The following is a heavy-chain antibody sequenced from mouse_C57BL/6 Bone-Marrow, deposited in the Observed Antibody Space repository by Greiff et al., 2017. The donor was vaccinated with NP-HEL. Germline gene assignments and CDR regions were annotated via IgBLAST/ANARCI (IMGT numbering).Heavy chain of an antibody. CDR3: ARGGPPTIVTTGAY. Sequence: QVQLQQPGAELVRPGSSVKLSCKASGYTFTSYWMHWVKQRPIQGLEWIGNIDPSDSETHYNQKFKDKATLTVDKSSSTAYMQLSSLTSEDSAVYYCARGGPPTIVTTGAYWGQGTLVTVSA. D-gene: IGHD2-5*01. J-gene: IGHJ3*01. V-gene: IGHV1-52*01. CDR2: IDPSDSET. CDR1: GYTFTSYW.